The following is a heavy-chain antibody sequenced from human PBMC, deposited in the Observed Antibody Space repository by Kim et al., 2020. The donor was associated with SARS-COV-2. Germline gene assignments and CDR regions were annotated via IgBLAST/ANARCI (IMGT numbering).Heavy chain of an antibody. D-gene: IGHD6-19*01. CDR3: ARNPYGSGQFDP. Sequence: GYAQKVQGRVTLTRDTSIGTAYMELSSLTSEDTAVYYCARNPYGSGQFDPWGQGTLVTVSS. V-gene: IGHV1-8*01. J-gene: IGHJ5*02.